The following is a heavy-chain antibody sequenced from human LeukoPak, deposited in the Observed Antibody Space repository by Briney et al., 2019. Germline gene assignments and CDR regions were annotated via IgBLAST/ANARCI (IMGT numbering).Heavy chain of an antibody. D-gene: IGHD3-10*01. J-gene: IGHJ5*02. CDR2: FYPEDGET. Sequence: ASVKVSCKLSGYTLTELSMYCVPQAPGKRLEWMGGFYPEDGETIYAQKFQGRVTMTEDTSTDTAYMELSSLRSEDTAVYYCATLGTNYYGSGSYYWFDPWGQGTLVTVSS. CDR1: GYTLTELS. CDR3: ATLGTNYYGSGSYYWFDP. V-gene: IGHV1-24*01.